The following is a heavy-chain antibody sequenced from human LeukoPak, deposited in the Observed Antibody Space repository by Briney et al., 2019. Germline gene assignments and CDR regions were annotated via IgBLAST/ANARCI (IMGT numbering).Heavy chain of an antibody. CDR2: MNPNSGNT. J-gene: IGHJ6*02. CDR1: GYTFTSYD. CDR3: ARQVVVAATPIYYYYGMDV. D-gene: IGHD2-15*01. V-gene: IGHV1-8*01. Sequence: ASVKVSCKASGYTFTSYDINWVRQATGQGLEWMGWMNPNSGNTGYAQKFQGRVTMTRNTSISTAYMELRSLRSDDTAVYYCARQVVVAATPIYYYYGMDVWGQGTTVTVSS.